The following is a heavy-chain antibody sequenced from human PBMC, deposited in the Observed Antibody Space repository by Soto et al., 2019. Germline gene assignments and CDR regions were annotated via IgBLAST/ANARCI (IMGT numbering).Heavy chain of an antibody. CDR1: GFTFNNYA. D-gene: IGHD3-10*01. Sequence: GGSLRLSCAASGFTFNNYAMTWVRQAPGKGLEWVSAISGSGGSTYYADSVKGRFTISRDNSTNTLYLQMNSLRVEDTAVYYCAGSFGDHWGQGTLVTVSS. V-gene: IGHV3-23*01. CDR3: AGSFGDH. CDR2: ISGSGGST. J-gene: IGHJ4*02.